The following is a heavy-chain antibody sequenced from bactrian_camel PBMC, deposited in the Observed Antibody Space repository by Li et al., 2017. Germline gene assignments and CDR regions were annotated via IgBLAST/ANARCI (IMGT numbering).Heavy chain of an antibody. CDR1: GFTSRWYF. Sequence: VQLVESGGGSVQTGGSLRLSCVVSGFTSRWYFMGWFRQAPGKEREGLAVLWIGGATTTYADSVKGRFIITRDKAKDLVYLQMNGLQPEDTGMYYCAAVRYGGSWYPLCRARSADFGYWGQGTQVTVS. CDR3: AAVRYGGSWYPLCRARSADFGY. J-gene: IGHJ6*01. CDR2: LWIGGATT. D-gene: IGHD6*01. V-gene: IGHV3S40*01.